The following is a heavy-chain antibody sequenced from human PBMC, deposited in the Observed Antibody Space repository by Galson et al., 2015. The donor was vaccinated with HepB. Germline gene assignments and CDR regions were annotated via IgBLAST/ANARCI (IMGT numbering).Heavy chain of an antibody. J-gene: IGHJ4*01. Sequence: SLTCAVSGGSFSGYSWSWMRQPPGKGLEWIGEINHSGTTNYNASLESRVSISVDMSKNQFSLTLDSVTASATAVYYCARGARVSSSFEYWGQGTLVTVSS. CDR1: GGSFSGYS. V-gene: IGHV4-34*01. D-gene: IGHD5/OR15-5a*01. CDR2: INHSGTT. CDR3: ARGARVSSSFEY.